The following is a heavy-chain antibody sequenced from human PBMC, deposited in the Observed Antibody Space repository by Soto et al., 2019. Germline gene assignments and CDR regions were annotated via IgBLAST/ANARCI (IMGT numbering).Heavy chain of an antibody. Sequence: ASVKVSCKASGYTFTSYYMHCVRQAPGQGLEWMGRINAYNGNTNYAQKLQGRVTMTTDTSTSTAYMELRSLRSDDTAVYYCARDGYCSGGSCYSYYYYGMDVWVQGTTVTVSS. D-gene: IGHD2-15*01. V-gene: IGHV1-18*04. CDR2: INAYNGNT. CDR1: GYTFTSYY. CDR3: ARDGYCSGGSCYSYYYYGMDV. J-gene: IGHJ6*02.